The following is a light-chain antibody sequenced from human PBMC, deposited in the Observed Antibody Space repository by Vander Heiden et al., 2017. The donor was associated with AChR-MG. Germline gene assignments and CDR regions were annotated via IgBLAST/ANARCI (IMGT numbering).Light chain of an antibody. CDR1: SSDVGGYNY. Sequence: QSALTQPASVSGSPGQSITISCTGTSSDVGGYNYVSWYQQHPGKAPKLMIYDVSNRPSGVSNRFSGSKSGNTASLTISGLQDEDEADYYGSSYTSSSTLVFGTGTKVTVL. V-gene: IGLV2-14*01. CDR3: SSYTSSSTLV. CDR2: DVS. J-gene: IGLJ1*01.